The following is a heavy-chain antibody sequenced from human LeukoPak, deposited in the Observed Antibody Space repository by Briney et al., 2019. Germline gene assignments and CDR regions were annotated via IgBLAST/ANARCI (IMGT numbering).Heavy chain of an antibody. CDR2: IRCGDSNT. J-gene: IGHJ6*02. CDR3: ARFPPGYYGMDV. Sequence: GESLKISCKGSGYSFTTYWIGWVRQMPGKGPEWMGIIRCGDSNTRYSPSFQGQVTISADKSVSTAYLQWSSLEASDTAMYYCARFPPGYYGMDVWGQGTTVTVSS. V-gene: IGHV5-51*01. CDR1: GYSFTTYW.